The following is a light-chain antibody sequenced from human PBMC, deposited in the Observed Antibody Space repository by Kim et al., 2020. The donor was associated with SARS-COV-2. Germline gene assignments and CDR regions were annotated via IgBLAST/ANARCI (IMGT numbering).Light chain of an antibody. Sequence: SGRPDERATLSCRASQGVGKSLAWNQQIRGRAPRLLMYGAFTRATGVPARFSGSGSGTDFTLTISSLQSEDFAVYFCQQYSKWPYTFGKGTKLEIK. CDR3: QQYSKWPYT. J-gene: IGKJ2*01. CDR2: GAF. CDR1: QGVGKS. V-gene: IGKV3-15*01.